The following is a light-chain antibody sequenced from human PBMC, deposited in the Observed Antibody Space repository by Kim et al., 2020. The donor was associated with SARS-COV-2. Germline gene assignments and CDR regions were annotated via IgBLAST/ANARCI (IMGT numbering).Light chain of an antibody. V-gene: IGKV3-15*01. CDR2: DAT. Sequence: APGERATLSCRASQTINNRLAWYQQKPGQAPRLLICDATTRATGVPARFIGSGSETDFTLTISSLQSEDFAVYYCQQSNDWPPLTFGQGTKVDIK. CDR3: QQSNDWPPLT. CDR1: QTINNR. J-gene: IGKJ1*01.